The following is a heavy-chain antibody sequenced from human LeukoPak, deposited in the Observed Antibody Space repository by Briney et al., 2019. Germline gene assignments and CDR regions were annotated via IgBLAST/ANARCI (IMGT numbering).Heavy chain of an antibody. D-gene: IGHD2-2*01. Sequence: PSETLSLTCAVYGGSFSGYYWGWIRQPPGKGLDWFGEINHSGSTNYNPSLKSRVTISVDTSKNQFSLKLSSVTAADTAVYYCARLFWGCSSTSCGDYWGQGTLVTVSS. J-gene: IGHJ4*02. V-gene: IGHV4-34*01. CDR3: ARLFWGCSSTSCGDY. CDR1: GGSFSGYY. CDR2: INHSGST.